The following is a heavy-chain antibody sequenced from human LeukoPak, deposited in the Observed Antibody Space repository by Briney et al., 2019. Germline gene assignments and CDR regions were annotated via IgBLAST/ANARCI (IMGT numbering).Heavy chain of an antibody. V-gene: IGHV3-33*01. CDR2: IWYDGSNK. D-gene: IGHD3-22*01. CDR3: ARDQYYYDSSGYGY. J-gene: IGHJ4*02. Sequence: GESLKISCAASGFTFSSYGMHWVRQAPGKGLEWVAVIWYDGSNKYYADSVKGRFTISRDNSKNTLYLQMNSLRAEDTAVYYCARDQYYYDSSGYGYWGQGTLVTVSS. CDR1: GFTFSSYG.